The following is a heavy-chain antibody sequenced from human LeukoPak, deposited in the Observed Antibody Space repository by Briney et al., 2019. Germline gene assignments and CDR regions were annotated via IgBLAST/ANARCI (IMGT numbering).Heavy chain of an antibody. CDR1: GYTFTGYY. J-gene: IGHJ4*02. Sequence: GASVKVSCKASGYTFTGYYIHWVRQAPGQGLEWVGWINPNSGATNYAQKFQGRVTMTRDTSISTAYMELRSLRSDDTAVYYCARQGYGGHSRGAADYWGQGTLVTVSS. CDR2: INPNSGAT. V-gene: IGHV1-2*02. D-gene: IGHD4-23*01. CDR3: ARQGYGGHSRGAADY.